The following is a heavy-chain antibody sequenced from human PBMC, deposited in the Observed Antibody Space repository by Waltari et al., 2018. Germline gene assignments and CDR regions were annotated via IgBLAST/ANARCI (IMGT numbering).Heavy chain of an antibody. CDR2: IIPIFGTG. D-gene: IGHD3-16*02. CDR1: GGTFSSYA. J-gene: IGHJ4*02. Sequence: QVQLVQSGAEVKKPGSSVKVSCKASGGTFSSYAISWVRQAPGQGLEWMGRIIPIFGTGNHAQKFQGRVTITAYKSTSTAYMELSSLRSEDTAVYYCAILQLGELSSDRGDDYWGQGTLVTVSS. V-gene: IGHV1-69*08. CDR3: AILQLGELSSDRGDDY.